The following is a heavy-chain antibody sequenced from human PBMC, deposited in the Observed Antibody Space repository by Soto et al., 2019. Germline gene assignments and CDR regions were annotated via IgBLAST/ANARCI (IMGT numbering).Heavy chain of an antibody. CDR2: IYYSGST. D-gene: IGHD6-13*01. V-gene: IGHV4-39*02. CDR1: GGSISSSSYY. CDR3: AREVIAAADTDY. J-gene: IGHJ4*02. Sequence: QLQLQESGPGLVKPSETLSLTCTVSGGSISSSSYYWGWIRQPPGKGLEWIGSIYYSGSTYYNPSLKSRVTISVATSKNQFSLKLSSVTAADTAVYYCAREVIAAADTDYWGQGTLVTVSS.